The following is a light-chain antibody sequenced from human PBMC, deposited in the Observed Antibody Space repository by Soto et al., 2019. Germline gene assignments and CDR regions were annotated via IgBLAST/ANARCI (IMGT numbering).Light chain of an antibody. CDR1: SSNIGAHYD. V-gene: IGLV1-40*01. CDR3: QSYDNSLSVYV. CDR2: SNS. Sequence: QSVLTQPPSVSGAPGQRVTISCTGSSSNIGAHYDVHWYQQLPGTAPKLLIYSNSNRPSGVPDRFSGSKSGTSASLAITGLQAEDAADYYCQSYDNSLSVYVFGTGTKLTVL. J-gene: IGLJ1*01.